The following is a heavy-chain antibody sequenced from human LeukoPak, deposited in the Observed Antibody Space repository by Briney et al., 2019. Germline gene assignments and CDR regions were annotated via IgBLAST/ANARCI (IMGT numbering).Heavy chain of an antibody. J-gene: IGHJ4*02. CDR3: AGNSSGWGYFNY. V-gene: IGHV3-23*01. D-gene: IGHD6-19*01. CDR2: ISGSGDST. CDR1: GFTFSSYA. Sequence: GGSPRLSCAASGFTFSSYAMSWVRQAPGKGLDCVSAISGSGDSTYYADSVKGRFTISRDNSKNTLYLQMNSLRAEDTAVYYCAGNSSGWGYFNYWGQGTLVTVSS.